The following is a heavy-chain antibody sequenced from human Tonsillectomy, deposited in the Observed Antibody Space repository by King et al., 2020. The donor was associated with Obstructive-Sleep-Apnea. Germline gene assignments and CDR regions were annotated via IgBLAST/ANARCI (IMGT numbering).Heavy chain of an antibody. D-gene: IGHD3-10*01. CDR2: SFGYGSNQ. V-gene: IGHV3-33*01. CDR1: GVTFSYYG. J-gene: IGHJ4*02. Sequence: VQLVESGGGVVHPGESLRLSCGASGVTFSYYGMHCVRQAPGKGLEWVAISFGYGSNQYYAESVKGRFTISRVNSKNTLYLQMNTLRAEDTALYYCAGGNSDGSAYRGNYFDYWGQGTLVTVST. CDR3: AGGNSDGSAYRGNYFDY.